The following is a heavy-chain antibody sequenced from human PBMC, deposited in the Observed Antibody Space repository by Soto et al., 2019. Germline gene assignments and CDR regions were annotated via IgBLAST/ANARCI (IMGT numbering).Heavy chain of an antibody. V-gene: IGHV1-69*01. D-gene: IGHD4-17*01. CDR2: IMPVCAIA. CDR3: ARARHSDGAPSRGCFDV. Sequence: QVQLVQSGAEVKKPGASVKVSCKDSGGTFSSNAISLVRQAPGQALERMGGIMPVCAIANYAQKFEGRVTITADESTSTAYMELSSLRSEDTAVYYCARARHSDGAPSRGCFDVWVQGTAVTVSS. J-gene: IGHJ6*02. CDR1: GGTFSSNA.